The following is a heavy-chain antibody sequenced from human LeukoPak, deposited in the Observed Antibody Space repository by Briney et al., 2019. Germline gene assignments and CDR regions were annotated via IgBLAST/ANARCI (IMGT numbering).Heavy chain of an antibody. CDR2: IYSGGST. V-gene: IGHV3-66*01. D-gene: IGHD6-6*01. Sequence: PGGSLRLSCAASGITFSSNYMTWVRQAPGKGLEGVSVIYSGGSTYYADSVQGRFTISRDNSKNTLYLQMNSLRAEDTAVYYCASSKYSSSSNWFDPWGQGTLVTVSS. CDR3: ASSKYSSSSNWFDP. J-gene: IGHJ5*02. CDR1: GITFSSNY.